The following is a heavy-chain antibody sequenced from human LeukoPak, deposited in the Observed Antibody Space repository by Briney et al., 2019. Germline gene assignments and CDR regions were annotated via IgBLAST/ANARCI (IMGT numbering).Heavy chain of an antibody. Sequence: NPGGSLRLSCAASGFTFSDYYMSWIRQAPGKGLEWVSYISSSGSTIYYADPVKGRFTISRDNAKNSLYLQMNSLRAEDTAVYYCARATVPNGWGYRYYYMDVWGKGTTVTVSS. D-gene: IGHD4-11*01. V-gene: IGHV3-11*01. CDR3: ARATVPNGWGYRYYYMDV. CDR1: GFTFSDYY. J-gene: IGHJ6*03. CDR2: ISSSGSTI.